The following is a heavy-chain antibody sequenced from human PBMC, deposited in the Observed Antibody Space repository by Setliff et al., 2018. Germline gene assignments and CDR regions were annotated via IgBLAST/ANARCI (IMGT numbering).Heavy chain of an antibody. CDR3: ARVAREYSSNWYGYYYYYYMDV. CDR2: ISAQDGNT. CDR1: GYPFTNYG. J-gene: IGHJ6*03. Sequence: EASVKVSCKASGYPFTNYGITWVRQAPGQGLEWMGWISAQDGNTIYAQNFQGRVTMTTDTSSNTAYMELTSLRSDDTAVYFCARVAREYSSNWYGYYYYYYMDVWGKGTTVTVSS. D-gene: IGHD6-13*01. V-gene: IGHV1-18*01.